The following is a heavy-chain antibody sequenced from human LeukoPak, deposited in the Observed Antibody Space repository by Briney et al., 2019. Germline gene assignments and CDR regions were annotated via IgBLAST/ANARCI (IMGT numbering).Heavy chain of an antibody. Sequence: SETLSLTCTVSGGTFNLYSWNWIRQPPGKGLEWIAEIGHGGSINFNPSLKSRVTVSLDTTKNQFSLSLSSVTAADTAVYYCASRQTFYSYYMDVWGNGTTVTVSS. J-gene: IGHJ6*03. CDR2: IGHGGSI. V-gene: IGHV4-34*08. CDR3: ASRQTFYSYYMDV. CDR1: GGTFNLYS.